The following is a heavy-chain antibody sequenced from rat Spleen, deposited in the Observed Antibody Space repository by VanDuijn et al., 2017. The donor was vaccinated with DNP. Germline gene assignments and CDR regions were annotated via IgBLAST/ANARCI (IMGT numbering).Heavy chain of an antibody. V-gene: IGHV5-20*01. D-gene: IGHD1-3*01. CDR2: ISYDGSST. CDR3: TRERRITVATTDYFDY. Sequence: EVQLVESGGGLVQPGRSLKLSCAVSGFTFSDYYMAWVRQAPTKGLEWVATISYDGSSTYYRDSVKGRFTISRDNAKSTLYLQMNSLRSEDTATYHCTRERRITVATTDYFDYWGQGVMVTVSS. CDR1: GFTFSDYY. J-gene: IGHJ2*01.